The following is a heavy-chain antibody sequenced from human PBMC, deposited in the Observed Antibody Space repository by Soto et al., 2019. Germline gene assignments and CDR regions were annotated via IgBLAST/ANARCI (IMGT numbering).Heavy chain of an antibody. V-gene: IGHV3-21*01. D-gene: IGHD2-2*01. J-gene: IGHJ6*02. CDR3: ARDGQLPEIDYYYGMDV. CDR2: ISSSSSYI. CDR1: GFTFSSYS. Sequence: SGGSLRLSCAASGFTFSSYSMNWVRQAPGKGLEWVSSISSSSSYIYYADSVKGRFTISRDNAKNSLYLQMNSLRAEDTAVYYCARDGQLPEIDYYYGMDVWGQGTTVTVS.